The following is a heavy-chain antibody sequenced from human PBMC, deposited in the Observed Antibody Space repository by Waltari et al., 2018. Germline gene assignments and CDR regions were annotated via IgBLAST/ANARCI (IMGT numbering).Heavy chain of an antibody. J-gene: IGHJ4*02. V-gene: IGHV1-69*08. CDR2: TSTMFGTA. CDR3: ARAAKSGSTNLGAN. D-gene: IGHD1-26*01. CDR1: GGTFSSYA. Sequence: QVQLVQSGAEVKKPGSSVKVSCTASGGTFSSYAISWVRQAPGQGLAWMGRTSTMFGTANDGRKFHRRVTSTADKSTSTAHMELSRWRSEDTAVYNCARAAKSGSTNLGANWGQGTLVTVSS.